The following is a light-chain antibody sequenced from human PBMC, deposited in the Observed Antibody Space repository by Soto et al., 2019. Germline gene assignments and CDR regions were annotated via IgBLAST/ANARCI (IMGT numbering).Light chain of an antibody. J-gene: IGKJ1*01. CDR3: QQYGSSGT. Sequence: EGMMMQSPAILSVSKGDRATLSCRASQSINSNLAWYQQRPGQAPRLLIYGASNRATGIPDRFSGSGSGTDFTLTISRLEPEDFAVYYCQQYGSSGTFGQGTKVDI. CDR1: QSINSN. CDR2: GAS. V-gene: IGKV3-20*01.